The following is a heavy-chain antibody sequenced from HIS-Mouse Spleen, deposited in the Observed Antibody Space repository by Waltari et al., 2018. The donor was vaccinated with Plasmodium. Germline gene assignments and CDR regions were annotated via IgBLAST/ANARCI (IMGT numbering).Heavy chain of an antibody. D-gene: IGHD6-13*01. V-gene: IGHV3-7*01. J-gene: IGHJ2*01. CDR1: GFTFSSYW. CDR2: IKQDGSEK. CDR3: ASSWYWYFDL. Sequence: EVQLVESGGGLVQPGGSLSLSCADSGFTFSSYWMSCVRQAPGKGLEGVANIKQDGSEKYYVDSVKGRFTISRDNAKNSLYLQMNSLRAEDTAVYYCASSWYWYFDLWGRGTLVTVSS.